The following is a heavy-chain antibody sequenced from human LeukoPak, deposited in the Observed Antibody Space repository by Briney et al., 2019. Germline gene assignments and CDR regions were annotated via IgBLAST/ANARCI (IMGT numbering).Heavy chain of an antibody. V-gene: IGHV4-61*01. CDR1: GGSISSSSYY. Sequence: SETLSLTCTVSGGSISSSSYYWGWIRQPPGKGLEWIGYIYYSGSNNYNPSLKSPVTISVDTSKNQFSLKLSSVTAADTAVYYCARENGYFADAFDIWGQGTMVTVSS. D-gene: IGHD3-9*01. CDR3: ARENGYFADAFDI. J-gene: IGHJ3*02. CDR2: IYYSGSN.